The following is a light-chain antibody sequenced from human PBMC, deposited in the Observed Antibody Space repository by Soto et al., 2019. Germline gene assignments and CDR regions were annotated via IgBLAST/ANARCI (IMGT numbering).Light chain of an antibody. Sequence: DIQITHSPSSLSVSVGDRVTITCRASQSIGGFLNWYQQKLGKAPKLLIYAASSLQSGVPSRFSGSGSGTDFTLTISSLQPEDFANYYCQQSYSTPLTFGGGTKVDIK. CDR3: QQSYSTPLT. CDR1: QSIGGF. J-gene: IGKJ4*01. V-gene: IGKV1-39*01. CDR2: AAS.